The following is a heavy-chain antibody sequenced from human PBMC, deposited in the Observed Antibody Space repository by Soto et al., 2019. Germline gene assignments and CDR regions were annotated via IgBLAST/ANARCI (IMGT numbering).Heavy chain of an antibody. Sequence: LRLSCAASGFTFSSYWMSWVRQAPGKGLEWVANIKQDGSEKYYVDSVKGRFTISRDNAKNSLYLQMNSLRAEDTAVYYCARDREEVLLWFGESYYYGMDVWGQGTTVTVSS. CDR2: IKQDGSEK. D-gene: IGHD3-10*01. CDR1: GFTFSSYW. CDR3: ARDREEVLLWFGESYYYGMDV. V-gene: IGHV3-7*01. J-gene: IGHJ6*02.